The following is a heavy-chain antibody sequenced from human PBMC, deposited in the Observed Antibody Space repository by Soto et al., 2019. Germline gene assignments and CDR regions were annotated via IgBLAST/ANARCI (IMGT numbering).Heavy chain of an antibody. V-gene: IGHV3-7*04. CDR1: GFTFSNYW. Sequence: PGGSLRLSCVASGFTFSNYWMNWVRQVPGKGLEWVANIKQDGSEINYVDSVKGRFTISRDNAKNSLHLQMNSLRAEDSALYYCARSSGWTGDYWGQGVLVTVSS. D-gene: IGHD3-10*01. J-gene: IGHJ4*02. CDR3: ARSSGWTGDY. CDR2: IKQDGSEI.